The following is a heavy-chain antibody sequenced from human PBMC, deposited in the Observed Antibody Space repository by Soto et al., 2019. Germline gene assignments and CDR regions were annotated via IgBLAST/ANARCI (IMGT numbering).Heavy chain of an antibody. J-gene: IGHJ4*02. V-gene: IGHV4-4*02. D-gene: IGHD3-10*01. CDR3: ARRWGEGRVDY. Sequence: QVQLQESGPGLVKPSGTLSLTCAVSGGSISSSNWWSWVRQPPGKGLEWIGEIYHSGNTNYNPSLKSRVTMAVDKSRNQFSMKLSSVTAADTAVYDCARRWGEGRVDYWGQGTLVTVSS. CDR2: IYHSGNT. CDR1: GGSISSSNW.